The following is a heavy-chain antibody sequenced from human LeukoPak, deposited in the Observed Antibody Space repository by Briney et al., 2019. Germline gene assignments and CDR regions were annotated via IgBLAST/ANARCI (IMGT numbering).Heavy chain of an antibody. D-gene: IGHD2-15*01. V-gene: IGHV3-74*01. CDR3: ACYGIAPPY. Sequence: GGSLRLSCAASGXTFSSYWMHWVRQAPGKGLVWVSHINNDESSTSYADSVRGRFTISRDNAKNTLYLQMNSLRTEDTAVYYCACYGIAPPYWGQGTLVTVSS. J-gene: IGHJ4*02. CDR1: GXTFSSYW. CDR2: INNDESST.